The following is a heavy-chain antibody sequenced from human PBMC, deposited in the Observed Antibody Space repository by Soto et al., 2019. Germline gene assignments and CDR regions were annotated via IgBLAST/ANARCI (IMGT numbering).Heavy chain of an antibody. CDR2: ISYDGSNK. CDR3: ARDRGPSSGYYPYWFDP. Sequence: HPGGSLRLSCAASGFTVSSYGMHWVRQAPGKGLEWVAVISYDGSNKYYADSVKGRFTISRDNSKNTLYLQMNSLRAEDTAVYYCARDRGPSSGYYPYWFDPWGQGTLVTVSS. V-gene: IGHV3-30*03. CDR1: GFTVSSYG. J-gene: IGHJ5*02. D-gene: IGHD3-22*01.